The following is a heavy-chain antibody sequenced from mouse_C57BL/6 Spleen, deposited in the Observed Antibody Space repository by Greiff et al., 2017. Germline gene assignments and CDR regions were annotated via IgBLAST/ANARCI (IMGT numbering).Heavy chain of an antibody. J-gene: IGHJ2*01. Sequence: EVQLQESGGGLVQPGGSMKLSCVASGFTFSNYWMNWVRQSPEKGLEWVAQIRLKSDNYATHYAESVKGRFTISRDDSKSSVYLQMNNLRAEDTGIYYCTIYYDYDFDYWGQGTTLTVSS. CDR3: TIYYDYDFDY. V-gene: IGHV6-3*01. CDR1: GFTFSNYW. CDR2: IRLKSDNYAT. D-gene: IGHD2-4*01.